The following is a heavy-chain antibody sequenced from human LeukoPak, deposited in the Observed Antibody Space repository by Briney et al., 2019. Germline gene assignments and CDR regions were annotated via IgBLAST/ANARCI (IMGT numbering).Heavy chain of an antibody. CDR2: IYPGDSDT. J-gene: IGHJ4*02. V-gene: IGHV5-51*01. CDR3: ARGHAGYSSCQLH. Sequence: GESLKISCKGSGYSFASYWIGWVRQMPGKGLEWMGIIYPGDSDTRYSPSFEGQVTISADKSISTAYLQWSSLKASDTAMYYCARGHAGYSSCQLHWGQGTLVTVSS. D-gene: IGHD6-6*01. CDR1: GYSFASYW.